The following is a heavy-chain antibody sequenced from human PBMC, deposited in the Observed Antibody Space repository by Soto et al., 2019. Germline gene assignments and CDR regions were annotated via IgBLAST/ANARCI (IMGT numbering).Heavy chain of an antibody. CDR2: IYYSGST. Sequence: SETLSLTCTVSGGSISSYYWSWIRQPPGKGLEWIGYIYYSGSTNYNPSLKSRVTISVDTSKNQFSLKLSSVTAADTAVYYCARLMSGYDSLHYYYYYMDVWGKGTTVTVSS. CDR3: ARLMSGYDSLHYYYYYMDV. V-gene: IGHV4-59*08. CDR1: GGSISSYY. J-gene: IGHJ6*03. D-gene: IGHD5-12*01.